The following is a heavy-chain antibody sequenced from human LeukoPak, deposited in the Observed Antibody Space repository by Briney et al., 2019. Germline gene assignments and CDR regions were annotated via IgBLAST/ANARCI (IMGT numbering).Heavy chain of an antibody. CDR1: GFTFSSYG. Sequence: GRSLRLSCAPSGFTFSSYGMHWVRQAPGKGLEWVAIIWYDGSNKYYADSVKGRFTISRDNSKNTLYLQMNSLRPEDTAVYYCAKEKAVAGTLVPKYYYYYMDVWGKGTTVTVSS. CDR3: AKEKAVAGTLVPKYYYYYMDV. J-gene: IGHJ6*03. D-gene: IGHD6-19*01. V-gene: IGHV3-33*06. CDR2: IWYDGSNK.